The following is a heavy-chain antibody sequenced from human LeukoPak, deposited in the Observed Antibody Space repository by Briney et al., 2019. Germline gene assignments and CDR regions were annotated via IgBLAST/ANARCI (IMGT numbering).Heavy chain of an antibody. V-gene: IGHV4-31*03. CDR3: ARGRVVVAATKLAKQYYFDY. CDR1: GGSISSGGYY. Sequence: SETLSLTCTVSGGSISSGGYYWSWIRQHPGKGLEWIGYIYYSGSTYYNPSLKSRVTISVDTSKNQFSLKLSSVTAADTAVYYCARGRVVVAATKLAKQYYFDYWGQGTLVTVSS. J-gene: IGHJ4*02. CDR2: IYYSGST. D-gene: IGHD2-15*01.